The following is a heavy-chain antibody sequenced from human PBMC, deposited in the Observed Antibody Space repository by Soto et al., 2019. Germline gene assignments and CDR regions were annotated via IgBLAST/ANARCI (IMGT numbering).Heavy chain of an antibody. J-gene: IGHJ2*01. CDR2: INPDGGST. D-gene: IGHD6-19*01. CDR3: ARDLSSYSSGWYDV. CDR1: GYTFTRYY. Sequence: QVQLVQSGAEVKKPGASVKVSCKASGYTFTRYYMHWVRQAPGQGLEWMGIINPDGGSTNYAQKFQGRVTMTRDTSTSTVYLELSSLRSEDTAVYYCARDLSSYSSGWYDVWGRGTLVTVSS. V-gene: IGHV1-46*01.